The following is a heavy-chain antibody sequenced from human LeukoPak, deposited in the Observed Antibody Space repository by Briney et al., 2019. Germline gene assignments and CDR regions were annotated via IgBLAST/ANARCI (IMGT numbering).Heavy chain of an antibody. CDR2: IIPILGIA. D-gene: IGHD1-26*01. CDR3: ARGEHPSFYYYYGMDV. Sequence: SVKVSCKASGYTFTSYYTHWVRQAPGQGLEWMGRIIPILGIANYAQKFQGRVTITADKSTSTAYMELSSLRSEDTAVYYCARGEHPSFYYYYGMDVWGQGTTVTVSS. J-gene: IGHJ6*02. V-gene: IGHV1-69*04. CDR1: GYTFTSYY.